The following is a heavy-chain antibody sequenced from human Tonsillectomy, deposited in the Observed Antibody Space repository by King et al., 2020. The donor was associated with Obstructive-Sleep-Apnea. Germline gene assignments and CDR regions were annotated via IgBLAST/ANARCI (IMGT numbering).Heavy chain of an antibody. J-gene: IGHJ4*02. D-gene: IGHD1-26*01. Sequence: VQLVESGGALAQPGESLRLSCAASGFTFSNFDMHWVRQIIGKGLEWVSAIGAAGDTYYPVSGKGRFTISRDNSKNSLYLQMNSLRDGDTAVYYCARSVGGSLKGPFDYLGQGTLVIVSS. V-gene: IGHV3-13*01. CDR2: IGAAGDT. CDR3: ARSVGGSLKGPFDY. CDR1: GFTFSNFD.